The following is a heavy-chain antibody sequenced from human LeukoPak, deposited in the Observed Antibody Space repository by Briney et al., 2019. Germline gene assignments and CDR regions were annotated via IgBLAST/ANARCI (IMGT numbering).Heavy chain of an antibody. D-gene: IGHD2-15*01. CDR3: ARDIGAFYY. CDR1: GFTFSSYN. V-gene: IGHV3-48*02. Sequence: GGSLRLSCAASGFTFSSYNMNWVRQAPGKGLEWLSYISSGSSTISYADSVKGRFTVSRDNAKNSLYLQMKSLRDEDTAVYYCARDIGAFYYWGQGALVTVSS. CDR2: ISSGSSTI. J-gene: IGHJ4*02.